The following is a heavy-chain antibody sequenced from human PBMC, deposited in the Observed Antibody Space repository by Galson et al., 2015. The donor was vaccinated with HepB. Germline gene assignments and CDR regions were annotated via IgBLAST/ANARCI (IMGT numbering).Heavy chain of an antibody. CDR2: INTNTGNP. V-gene: IGHV7-4-1*02. CDR3: ARTPYYGSGSYYNGWFDP. J-gene: IGHJ5*02. Sequence: SVKVSCKASGYTFSIYAMNWVRQAPGQGLEWMGWINTNTGNPTYAQGFTGRFVFSLDTSVSTAYLQISSLKAEDIAVYYCARTPYYGSGSYYNGWFDPWGQGTLVTVSS. D-gene: IGHD3-10*01. CDR1: GYTFSIYA.